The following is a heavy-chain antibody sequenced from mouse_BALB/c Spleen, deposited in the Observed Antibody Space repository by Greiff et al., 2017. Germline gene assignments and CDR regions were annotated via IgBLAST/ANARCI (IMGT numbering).Heavy chain of an antibody. CDR2: ISYSGST. Sequence: EVKLVESGPGLVKPSQSLSLTCTVTVYSITSDYAWNWIRQFPGNKLEWMGYISYSGSTSYNPSLKSRISITRDTSKNQFFLQLNSVTTEDTATYYCARGGLIYYGYDWFAYWGQGTLVTVSA. J-gene: IGHJ3*01. V-gene: IGHV3-2*02. CDR3: ARGGLIYYGYDWFAY. CDR1: VYSITSDYA. D-gene: IGHD2-2*01.